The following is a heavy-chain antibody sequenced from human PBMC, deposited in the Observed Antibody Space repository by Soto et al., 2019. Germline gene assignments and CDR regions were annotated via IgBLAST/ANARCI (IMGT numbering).Heavy chain of an antibody. J-gene: IGHJ1*01. CDR1: GGTFSSYA. Sequence: QVQLVQSGAEVKKPGSSVKVSCKASGGTFSSYAISWVRQAPGQGLEWMGGIIPIFGTANYAQKFQGRVTITADQSTSTAYMELSSLSSADTAVYYCARHQISGTTSPEYFQHWGQGTLVTVSS. CDR2: IIPIFGTA. D-gene: IGHD3-10*01. V-gene: IGHV1-69*12. CDR3: ARHQISGTTSPEYFQH.